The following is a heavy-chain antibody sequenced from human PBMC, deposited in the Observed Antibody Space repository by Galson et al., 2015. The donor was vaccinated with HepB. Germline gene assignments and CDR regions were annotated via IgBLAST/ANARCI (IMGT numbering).Heavy chain of an antibody. CDR2: IYMSGNT. J-gene: IGHJ4*02. Sequence: TLSLTCDVSGDSISSYYWSWIRQPTGKGLEWLGRIYMSGNTNYSTSLQSRLTMSVDTAKKQVSLKLTSVTAADTAVYYCVGVGRSYYWGQGILVTVSS. V-gene: IGHV4-4*07. CDR3: VGVGRSYY. CDR1: GDSISSYY. D-gene: IGHD3-10*01.